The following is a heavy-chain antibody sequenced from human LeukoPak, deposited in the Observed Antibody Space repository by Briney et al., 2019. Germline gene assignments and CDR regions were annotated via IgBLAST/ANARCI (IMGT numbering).Heavy chain of an antibody. D-gene: IGHD3-3*01. Sequence: PSETLSLTCTVSGGSISSGGYYWSWIRQHPGTGLEWIGYIYYSGSTYYNPSLKSRVTISVDTSKNQFSLKLSSVTAADTAVYYCARDRETYYDFWSGYPHYYYYYGMDVWGQGTTVTVSS. CDR3: ARDRETYYDFWSGYPHYYYYYGMDV. J-gene: IGHJ6*02. CDR2: IYYSGST. CDR1: GGSISSGGYY. V-gene: IGHV4-31*03.